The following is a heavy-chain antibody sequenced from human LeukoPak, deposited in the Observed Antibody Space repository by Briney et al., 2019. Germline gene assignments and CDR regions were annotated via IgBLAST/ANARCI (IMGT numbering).Heavy chain of an antibody. CDR2: IDPSDSYT. J-gene: IGHJ6*04. Sequence: GASLQISCKGSGSIFTSYWIRWGRQLPGKGLEGMGRIDPSDSYTNYSPSFQGHVTISADKSISTAYLQWSSLKASDTAMYYCARGPAANPADYYYYGMDVWGKGTTVTVSS. CDR3: ARGPAANPADYYYYGMDV. V-gene: IGHV5-10-1*01. CDR1: GSIFTSYW. D-gene: IGHD2-2*01.